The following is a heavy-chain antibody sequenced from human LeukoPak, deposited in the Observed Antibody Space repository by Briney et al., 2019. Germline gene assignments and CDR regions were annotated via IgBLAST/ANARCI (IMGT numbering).Heavy chain of an antibody. D-gene: IGHD3-16*02. CDR1: GYSISSGYY. V-gene: IGHV4-38-2*01. CDR3: ATYLRLGELSPSGDAFDI. Sequence: SETLSLTCAVSGYSISSGYYWGWIRQPPGKGLEWIGSIYHSGSTYYNPSPKSRVTISVDTSKNQFSLKLSSVTAADTAVYYCATYLRLGELSPSGDAFDIWGQGTMVTVSS. CDR2: IYHSGST. J-gene: IGHJ3*02.